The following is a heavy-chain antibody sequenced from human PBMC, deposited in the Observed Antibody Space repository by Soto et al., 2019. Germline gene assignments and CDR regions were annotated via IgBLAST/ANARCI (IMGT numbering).Heavy chain of an antibody. CDR2: ISYDGSNK. CDR1: GFTFSSYG. D-gene: IGHD5-12*01. J-gene: IGHJ6*02. CDR3: AKLPNSGYDYYYYGMDV. V-gene: IGHV3-30*18. Sequence: GGSLRLSCAASGFTFSSYGMHWVRQAPGKGLEWVAVISYDGSNKYYADSVKGRFTISRDNSKNTLYLQMNSLRAEDTAVYYCAKLPNSGYDYYYYGMDVWGQGTTVTVSS.